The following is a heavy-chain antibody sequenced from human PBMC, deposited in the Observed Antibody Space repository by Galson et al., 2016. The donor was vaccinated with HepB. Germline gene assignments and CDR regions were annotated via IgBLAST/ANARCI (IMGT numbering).Heavy chain of an antibody. D-gene: IGHD3-3*01. V-gene: IGHV3-30*18. Sequence: SLRLSCAASGFTFSSYGMHWVRQAPGKGLEWVALISYDGSNKYCPDSVKGRFTISRDNSKNTLYLQMNSLRAEDTAVYYCAKINTIFGGLHYYYGMDVWGKGTTVTVSS. CDR2: ISYDGSNK. CDR3: AKINTIFGGLHYYYGMDV. CDR1: GFTFSSYG. J-gene: IGHJ6*04.